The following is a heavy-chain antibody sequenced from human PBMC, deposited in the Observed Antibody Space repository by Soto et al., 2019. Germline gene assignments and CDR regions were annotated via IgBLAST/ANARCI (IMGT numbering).Heavy chain of an antibody. CDR2: IYYSGST. CDR3: ALVTTIPDNWFDP. J-gene: IGHJ5*02. V-gene: IGHV4-39*01. CDR1: GGSISSSSYY. D-gene: IGHD4-4*01. Sequence: PSETLSLTCTVSGGSISSSSYYWGWIRQPPGKGLEWIGSIYYSGSTYYNPSLKSRVTISVDTSKNQFSLKLSSVTAADTAVYYCALVTTIPDNWFDPWGQGTLVTVSS.